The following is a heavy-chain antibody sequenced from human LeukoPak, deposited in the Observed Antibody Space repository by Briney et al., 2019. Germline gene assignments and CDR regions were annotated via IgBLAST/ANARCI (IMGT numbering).Heavy chain of an antibody. CDR1: GGSISSGGYS. CDR3: ARVVPAAITNWFDP. CDR2: IYHSGST. J-gene: IGHJ5*02. V-gene: IGHV4-30-2*01. D-gene: IGHD2-2*01. Sequence: SETLSLTCTVSGGSISSGGYSWSWIRQPPGKGLEWIGYIYHSGSTYCNPSLESRVTISVDRSKNQFSLKLSSVTAADTAVYYCARVVPAAITNWFDPWGQGTLVTVSS.